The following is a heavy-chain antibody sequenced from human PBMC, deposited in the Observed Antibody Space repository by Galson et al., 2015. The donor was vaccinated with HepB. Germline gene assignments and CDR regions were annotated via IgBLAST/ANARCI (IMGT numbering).Heavy chain of an antibody. V-gene: IGHV3-30*18. J-gene: IGHJ4*02. Sequence: SLRLSCAASGFTFSSYGMHWVRQAPGKGLEWVAVISYDGSNKYYADSVKGRFTISRDNSKNTLYLQMNSLRAEDTAVYYCAKDSVYQLLYNQIPSYPWQLVKFDYWGQGTLVTVSS. CDR1: GFTFSSYG. CDR3: AKDSVYQLLYNQIPSYPWQLVKFDY. CDR2: ISYDGSNK. D-gene: IGHD2-2*02.